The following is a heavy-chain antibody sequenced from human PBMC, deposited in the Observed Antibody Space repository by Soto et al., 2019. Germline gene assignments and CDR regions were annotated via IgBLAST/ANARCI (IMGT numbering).Heavy chain of an antibody. V-gene: IGHV3-30*18. J-gene: IGHJ6*03. CDR2: ISYDGSNK. CDR3: AKEAESSGLYYYYYMDV. CDR1: GFTLSSYG. D-gene: IGHD6-19*01. Sequence: QVQLVEPGGGVFHPGRSLSLSVAASGFTLSSYGMHWVRQAPGKGLEWVAVISYDGSNKYYADSVKGRFTISRDNSKNTLYLQMNSLRAEDTAVYYCAKEAESSGLYYYYYMDVWGKGTTVTVSS.